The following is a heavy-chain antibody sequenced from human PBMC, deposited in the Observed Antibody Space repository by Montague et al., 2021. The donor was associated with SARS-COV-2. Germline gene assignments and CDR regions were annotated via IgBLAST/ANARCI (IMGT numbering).Heavy chain of an antibody. V-gene: IGHV3-30*04. CDR3: GSDEGGVAGGR. CDR1: GFPFSLFT. D-gene: IGHD6-19*01. Sequence: SLRLSCAASGFPFSLFTMHWVRQAPGKGPEWVAVIFSDGQKKFYADSVKGRLTTSRDNPTNTLFLQLDSLTADDTAVYYCGSDEGGVAGGRWGQGTLVTVSS. CDR2: IFSDGQKK. J-gene: IGHJ4*02.